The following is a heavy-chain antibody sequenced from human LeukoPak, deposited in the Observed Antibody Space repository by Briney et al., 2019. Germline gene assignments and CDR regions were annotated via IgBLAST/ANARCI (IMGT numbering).Heavy chain of an antibody. CDR1: GYTLTELS. D-gene: IGHD2-2*01. CDR3: ATGRRLNNWDIVVVPAAKLGWFDP. Sequence: ASVKVSCKVSGYTLTELSMHWVRQAPGKGLEWMGGFDPEDGETIYAQKFQGRVTMTEDTSTDTAYMELSSLRSEDTAVYYCATGRRLNNWDIVVVPAAKLGWFDPWGQGTLVTVSS. CDR2: FDPEDGET. J-gene: IGHJ5*02. V-gene: IGHV1-24*01.